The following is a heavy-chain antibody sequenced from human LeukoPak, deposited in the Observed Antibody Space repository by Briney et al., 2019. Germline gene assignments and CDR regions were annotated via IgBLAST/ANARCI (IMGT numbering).Heavy chain of an antibody. V-gene: IGHV3-74*01. Sequence: GGSLRLSCVASGFTFSNYWMHWVRQPPGKGLVWVSRIYVDGRTTNYADSVKGRFTISRDNAKNTVYLEMNSLSVEDTATYYCIRDVRSADLWGRGTLVTVTS. CDR3: IRDVRSADL. J-gene: IGHJ5*02. CDR1: GFTFSNYW. CDR2: IYVDGRTT.